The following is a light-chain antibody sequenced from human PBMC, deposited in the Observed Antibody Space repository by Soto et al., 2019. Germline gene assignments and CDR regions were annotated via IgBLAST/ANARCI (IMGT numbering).Light chain of an antibody. CDR3: GTWDRSLSAAV. J-gene: IGLJ7*01. CDR1: SSNIGNNY. CDR2: DNN. V-gene: IGLV1-51*01. Sequence: QSALTQPPSVSAAPGQTVTISCSGSSSNIGNNYVSWYQQLPGTAPKLLIYDNNKRPSGIPDRFSGSKSGTSATLAITGLQTGDEAGYYCGTWDRSLSAAVFGGGTQLTVL.